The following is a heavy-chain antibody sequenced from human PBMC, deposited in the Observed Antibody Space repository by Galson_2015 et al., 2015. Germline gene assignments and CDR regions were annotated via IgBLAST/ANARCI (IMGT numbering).Heavy chain of an antibody. CDR3: ARAGWEGGGGFDP. J-gene: IGHJ5*02. Sequence: YHSGSTYCNPSLKSRVSISKDTSKNEISLRLNSVTVADTAVYYCARAGWEGGGGFDPWGQGTLVPVSS. V-gene: IGHV4-30-2*04. D-gene: IGHD1-26*01. CDR2: YHSGST.